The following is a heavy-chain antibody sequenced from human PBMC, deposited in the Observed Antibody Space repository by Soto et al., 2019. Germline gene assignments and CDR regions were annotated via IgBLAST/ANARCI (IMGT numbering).Heavy chain of an antibody. J-gene: IGHJ6*02. Sequence: PGGSLRLSCAASGFTFTSYGMYWVRQAPGKGLEWVAVISYDGSNKYYADSVKGRFTISRDNSKNTLYLQMNSLRAEDTAVYYCARQDSSSWYGESYYYYGMDVWGQGTTVTVSS. V-gene: IGHV3-30*03. D-gene: IGHD6-13*01. CDR3: ARQDSSSWYGESYYYYGMDV. CDR1: GFTFTSYG. CDR2: ISYDGSNK.